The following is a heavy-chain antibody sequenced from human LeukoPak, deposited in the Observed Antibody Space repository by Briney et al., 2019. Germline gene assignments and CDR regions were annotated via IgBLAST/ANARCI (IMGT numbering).Heavy chain of an antibody. CDR1: GFTFSSYG. CDR3: AKGYGQLLVNNWFDP. CDR2: LSYDGSTK. Sequence: GGSLRLSCAASGFTFSSYGMHWVRQAPGKGLEWVAVLSYDGSTKYYADSVKGRFAISRDNSKNTLYLQMNSLRGEDTAVYYCAKGYGQLLVNNWFDPWGQGTLVTVSS. V-gene: IGHV3-30*18. J-gene: IGHJ5*02. D-gene: IGHD6-13*01.